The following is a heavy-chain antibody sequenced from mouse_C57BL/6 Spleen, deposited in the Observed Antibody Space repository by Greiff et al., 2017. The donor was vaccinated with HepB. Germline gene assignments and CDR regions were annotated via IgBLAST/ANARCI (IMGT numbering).Heavy chain of an antibody. Sequence: VQLQQSGPELVKPGASVKISCKASGYAFSSSWMNWVKQRPGKGLEWIGRIYPGDGDTNYNGKFKGKATLTADKSSSTAYMQLSSLTSEDSAVYVWTRGGDVDAMDYWGQRTSVTVSS. CDR2: IYPGDGDT. V-gene: IGHV1-82*01. CDR3: TRGGDVDAMDY. CDR1: GYAFSSSW. D-gene: IGHD2-13*01. J-gene: IGHJ4*01.